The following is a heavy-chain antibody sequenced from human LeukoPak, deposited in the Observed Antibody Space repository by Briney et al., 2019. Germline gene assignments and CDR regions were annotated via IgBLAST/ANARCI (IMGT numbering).Heavy chain of an antibody. CDR3: ARDWPTIAAAGTIPEYFQH. J-gene: IGHJ1*01. CDR2: ISSSSSYI. Sequence: PGGSLRLSCAASGFTFITYYMTWVRQAPGKGLEWVSSISSSSSYIYYADSVKGRFTISRDNAKNSLYLQMNSLRAEDTAVYYCARDWPTIAAAGTIPEYFQHWGQGTLVTVSS. CDR1: GFTFITYY. V-gene: IGHV3-21*01. D-gene: IGHD6-13*01.